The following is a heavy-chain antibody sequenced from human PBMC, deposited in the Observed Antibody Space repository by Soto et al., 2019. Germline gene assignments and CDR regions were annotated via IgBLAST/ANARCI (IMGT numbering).Heavy chain of an antibody. CDR3: AKDSAYYDSSGHDY. Sequence: EVQLLESGGGLVQPGGSLRLSCAASGFTFSSYAMSWVRQAPGKGLEWVSAISGSGGSTYYADSVKGRFTISRDNSKNTLYLQVNSLRAEDTAVYYCAKDSAYYDSSGHDYWGQGTLVTVSS. V-gene: IGHV3-23*01. J-gene: IGHJ4*02. CDR2: ISGSGGST. D-gene: IGHD3-22*01. CDR1: GFTFSSYA.